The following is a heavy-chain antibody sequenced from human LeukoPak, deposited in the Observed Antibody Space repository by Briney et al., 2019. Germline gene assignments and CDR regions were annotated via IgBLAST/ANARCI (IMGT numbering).Heavy chain of an antibody. J-gene: IGHJ1*01. CDR2: INGAGSST. CDR3: ARDLFFSDAGYSSGWRAEYFHH. V-gene: IGHV3-74*01. CDR1: GFTFSSHW. Sequence: GGSLRLSCAASGFTFSSHWMHWVRQAPGKGLVWVSRINGAGSSTSYADSVKGRFTVSRDNAKNTLNLQMNSLRAEDTVVYYCARDLFFSDAGYSSGWRAEYFHHWGQGTLVTVSS. D-gene: IGHD6-19*01.